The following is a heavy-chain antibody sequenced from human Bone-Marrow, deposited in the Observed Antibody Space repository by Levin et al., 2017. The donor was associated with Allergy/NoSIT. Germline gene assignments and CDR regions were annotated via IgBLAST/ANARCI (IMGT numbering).Heavy chain of an antibody. D-gene: IGHD5-24*01. CDR2: IIPMLGTT. V-gene: IGHV1-69*13. J-gene: IGHJ4*02. CDR1: GGTFKSYT. Sequence: SVKVSCKASGGTFKSYTISWVRQAPGQGLEWMAGIIPMLGTTHHAQKFHGRVTITADESTITAYMELTSLRVEDTAIYYCARDEGLGLQISSWGQGPLVTVSS. CDR3: ARDEGLGLQISS.